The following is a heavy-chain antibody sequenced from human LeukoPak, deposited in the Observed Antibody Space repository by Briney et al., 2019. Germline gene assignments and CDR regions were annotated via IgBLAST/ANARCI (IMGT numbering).Heavy chain of an antibody. CDR1: GFTFSDSA. CDR3: ARDIQLST. J-gene: IGHJ3*01. D-gene: IGHD5-24*01. Sequence: GGSLRLSCAASGFTFSDSAMTWVRQAPGKGLEWVSLISLSGDSIYYADSVRGRFTISRDNSKDTLYLQMNSLRAEDTAIYYCARDIQLSTWGLGTMVTVSS. CDR2: ISLSGDSI. V-gene: IGHV3-23*01.